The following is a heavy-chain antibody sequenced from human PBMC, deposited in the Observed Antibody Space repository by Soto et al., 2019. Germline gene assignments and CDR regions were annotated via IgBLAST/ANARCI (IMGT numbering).Heavy chain of an antibody. Sequence: PGGSLRLSCTASGFTFGDYAMSWFRQAPGKGLEWVGFIRSKAYGGTTEYAASVKGRFTISRDDSKSIAYLQMNSLKTEGTAVYYCTRVATGTEYNYYYYGMDVWGQGTSVTVSS. CDR3: TRVATGTEYNYYYYGMDV. V-gene: IGHV3-49*03. CDR1: GFTFGDYA. CDR2: IRSKAYGGTT. D-gene: IGHD1-1*01. J-gene: IGHJ6*02.